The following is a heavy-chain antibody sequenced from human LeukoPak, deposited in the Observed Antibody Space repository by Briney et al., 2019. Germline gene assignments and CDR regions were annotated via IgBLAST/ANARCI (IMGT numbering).Heavy chain of an antibody. V-gene: IGHV1-69*13. Sequence: SVKVSCKASGGTFSSYAISWVRQAPGQGLECMGGIIPIFGTANYAQKFQGRVTITADESTSTAYMELSSLRSEDTAVYYCARVVNIVGATSGYFDYWGQGTLVTVSS. CDR3: ARVVNIVGATSGYFDY. CDR2: IIPIFGTA. D-gene: IGHD1-26*01. CDR1: GGTFSSYA. J-gene: IGHJ4*02.